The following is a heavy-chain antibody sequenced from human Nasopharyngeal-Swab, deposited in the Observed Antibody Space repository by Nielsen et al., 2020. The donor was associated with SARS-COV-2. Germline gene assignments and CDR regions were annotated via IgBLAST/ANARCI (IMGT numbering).Heavy chain of an antibody. D-gene: IGHD7-27*01. J-gene: IGHJ3*02. Sequence: GGSLRLSCAASGFTFDDYGMSWVRQAPGKGLEWVSSIRGNGVSTYYADSVKGRFTISSDKSKSTLELQMSSLRAGDTAVYYCAKMRDWGDFAFDIWGQGTMVIVSS. CDR3: AKMRDWGDFAFDI. CDR2: IRGNGVST. CDR1: GFTFDDYG. V-gene: IGHV3-23*01.